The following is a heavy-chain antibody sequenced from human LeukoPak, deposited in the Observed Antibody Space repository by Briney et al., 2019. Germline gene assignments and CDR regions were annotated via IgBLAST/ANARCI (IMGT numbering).Heavy chain of an antibody. V-gene: IGHV3-48*02. CDR2: ISSSSSTI. CDR1: GFTFSSYI. D-gene: IGHD3-10*01. Sequence: QPGGSLRLSCAASGFTFSSYIMNWVRQAPGKGLEWVSYISSSSSTIYYADSVKGRFTISRDNAKNSLYLQMNSLRDEDTAVYYCASRYYGGDYYYYYGMDVWGQGTTVTVSS. CDR3: ASRYYGGDYYYYYGMDV. J-gene: IGHJ6*02.